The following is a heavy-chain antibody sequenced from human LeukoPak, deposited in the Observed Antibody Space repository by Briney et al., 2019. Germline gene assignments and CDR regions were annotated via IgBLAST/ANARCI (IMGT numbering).Heavy chain of an antibody. J-gene: IGHJ4*02. Sequence: GGSLRLSCAASGFTFSSYAMHWVRQAPGKGLEWVAVISYDGSNKYYADSVKGRFTISRDNSKNTLYLQMNSLRAEDTAVYYCARDFCPSSGCYFDYWGQGTLVTVSS. CDR1: GFTFSSYA. CDR2: ISYDGSNK. CDR3: ARDFCPSSGCYFDY. D-gene: IGHD6-19*01. V-gene: IGHV3-30-3*01.